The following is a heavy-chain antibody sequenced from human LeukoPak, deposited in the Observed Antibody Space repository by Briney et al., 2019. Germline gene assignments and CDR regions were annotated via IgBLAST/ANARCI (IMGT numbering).Heavy chain of an antibody. J-gene: IGHJ6*03. V-gene: IGHV3-23*01. D-gene: IGHD4-23*01. Sequence: GGSLRLSCAASGFTFSRFGMTWVRQAPGKGLEWVSAVSGSGDNTFCADSVKGRFTISRDNSKNMLDLQMNSLRAEDTAVYYCAKTTVVKGERYHYYYYMDVWGKGTTVTISS. CDR2: VSGSGDNT. CDR3: AKTTVVKGERYHYYYYMDV. CDR1: GFTFSRFG.